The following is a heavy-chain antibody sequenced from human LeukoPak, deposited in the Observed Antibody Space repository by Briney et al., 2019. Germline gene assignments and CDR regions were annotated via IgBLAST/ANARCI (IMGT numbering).Heavy chain of an antibody. V-gene: IGHV5-51*01. CDR2: IYPGDSYT. CDR3: ARARGYCSGGSCSPYYYYSMDV. J-gene: IGHJ6*02. CDR1: GYSFTSYW. Sequence: GESLKISCKGSGYSFTSYWIGWVRQMPGKGLEWMGIIYPGDSYTRYSPSFQGQVTISADKSISTAYLQWSSLKASDTAMYYCARARGYCSGGSCSPYYYYSMDVWGQGTTVTVSS. D-gene: IGHD2-15*01.